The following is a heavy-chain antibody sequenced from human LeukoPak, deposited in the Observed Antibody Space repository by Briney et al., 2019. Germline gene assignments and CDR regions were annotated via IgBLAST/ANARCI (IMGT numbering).Heavy chain of an antibody. CDR2: ISSSGSTI. J-gene: IGHJ4*02. V-gene: IGHV3-11*04. D-gene: IGHD6-13*01. CDR1: GFTFSDYY. Sequence: PGGSLRLSCAASGFTFSDYYMSWIRQAPGKGLEWVSYISSSGSTIYYADSVKGRFTISRDNAKNSLYLQMNSLRAEDTAVYYCASADAQQLAPFDYWGQGTLVTVSS. CDR3: ASADAQQLAPFDY.